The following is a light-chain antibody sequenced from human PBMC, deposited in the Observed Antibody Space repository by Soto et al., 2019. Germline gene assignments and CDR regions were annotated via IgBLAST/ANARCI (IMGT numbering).Light chain of an antibody. CDR3: QQFGRSSLYT. J-gene: IGKJ2*01. V-gene: IGKV3-20*01. Sequence: EIVLTQSPATLSLSPGERATLSCRASQSLSGDYLAWYQRKPGQPPRLLIYGASNRAAGIPDRFSGSGSGTDFTLTISRLEPEDFAVYYCQQFGRSSLYTFGQGTKLVIK. CDR2: GAS. CDR1: QSLSGDY.